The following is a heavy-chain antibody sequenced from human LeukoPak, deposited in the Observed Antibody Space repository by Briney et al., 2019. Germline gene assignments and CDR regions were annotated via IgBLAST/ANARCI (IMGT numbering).Heavy chain of an antibody. D-gene: IGHD3-22*01. CDR2: IKSDGST. CDR1: GFTFSSYG. J-gene: IGHJ1*01. Sequence: GESLRLSCAASGFTFSSYGMHWVRQAPGKGLVWVSRIKSDGSTNYADSVKGRFTISRDNAKNTVSLQMNSLRPEDTGVYYCARAPSEIGGYYPEYFRHWGQGTLVTVSS. CDR3: ARAPSEIGGYYPEYFRH. V-gene: IGHV3-74*01.